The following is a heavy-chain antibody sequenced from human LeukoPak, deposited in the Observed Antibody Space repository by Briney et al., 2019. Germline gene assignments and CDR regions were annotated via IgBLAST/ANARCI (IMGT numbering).Heavy chain of an antibody. CDR3: ARDASETLNWFDP. Sequence: ASVKVSCKASGYIFTAYHMHWVRQAPGQGVEWMGWINPNSGGTNYAQKFQGRVTMTRDTSISTVYMELSSLRSEDTAVYYCARDASETLNWFDPWGQGTLVTVSS. V-gene: IGHV1-2*02. CDR2: INPNSGGT. CDR1: GYIFTAYH. D-gene: IGHD1-14*01. J-gene: IGHJ5*02.